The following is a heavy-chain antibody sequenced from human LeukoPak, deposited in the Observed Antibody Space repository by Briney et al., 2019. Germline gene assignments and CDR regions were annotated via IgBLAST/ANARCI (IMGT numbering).Heavy chain of an antibody. J-gene: IGHJ1*01. CDR2: ISYDGRNK. D-gene: IGHD6-13*01. V-gene: IGHV3-30*04. Sequence: PGRSLRLSCAASGFTFSSYAMHWVRQAPGKGLEWVAVISYDGRNKYYADSVKGRFTISRDNAKNSLYLQMNSLRDEDTAVYYCARDLSSSSWSPVFQYWGQGTLVTVSS. CDR3: ARDLSSSSWSPVFQY. CDR1: GFTFSSYA.